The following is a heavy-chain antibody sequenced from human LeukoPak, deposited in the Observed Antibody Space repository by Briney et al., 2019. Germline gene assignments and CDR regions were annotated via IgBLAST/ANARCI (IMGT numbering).Heavy chain of an antibody. CDR1: GFTFSSYW. V-gene: IGHV3-7*01. CDR2: IKQDGSEK. D-gene: IGHD2-2*01. Sequence: GGSLRLSCAASGFTFSSYWMSWVRQAPGKGLEWVANIKQDGSEKYYVDSVKGRFTISRDNAKNSLYLQMNSLRAEDTAVYYCARAGYCSSTSCYYYYYYMDVWDKGTTVTVSS. J-gene: IGHJ6*03. CDR3: ARAGYCSSTSCYYYYYYMDV.